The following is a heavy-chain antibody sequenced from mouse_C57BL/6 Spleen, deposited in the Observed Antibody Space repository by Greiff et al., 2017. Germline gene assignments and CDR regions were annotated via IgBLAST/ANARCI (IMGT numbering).Heavy chain of an antibody. CDR3: ARGDYGGIAY. CDR2: ISYDGSN. Sequence: EVKLQESGPGLVKPSQSLSLTCSVTGYSITSGYYWNWIRQFPGNKLEWMGYISYDGSNNYNPSLKNRISITRDTSKNQFFLKLNSVTTEDTATYYCARGDYGGIAYWGQGTLVTVSA. J-gene: IGHJ3*01. V-gene: IGHV3-6*01. CDR1: GYSITSGYY. D-gene: IGHD2-4*01.